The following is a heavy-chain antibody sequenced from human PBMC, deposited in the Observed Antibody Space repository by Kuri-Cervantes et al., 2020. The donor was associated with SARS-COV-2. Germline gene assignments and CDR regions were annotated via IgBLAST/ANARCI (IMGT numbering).Heavy chain of an antibody. CDR1: GFTVSSNY. J-gene: IGHJ3*02. D-gene: IGHD3-10*01. V-gene: IGHV3-53*01. CDR2: IYSGGST. Sequence: GESLKISCAASGFTVSSNYMSWVRQAPGEGLEWVSVIYSGGSTYYADSVKGRFTISRDSSKNTLYLQMNSLRAEDTAVYYCATQPRGLWFGELEAFDIWGQGTMVTVSS. CDR3: ATQPRGLWFGELEAFDI.